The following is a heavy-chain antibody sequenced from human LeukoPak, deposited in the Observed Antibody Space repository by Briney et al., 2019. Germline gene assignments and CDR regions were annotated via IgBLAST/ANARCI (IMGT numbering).Heavy chain of an antibody. V-gene: IGHV3-30*02. Sequence: PGGSLRLSCAASGFTFSSYGMHWVRQAPGTGLEWVAFIRYDGSKKYYADSVQGRFTISRDNSKNTLYLQMNSLRAEDTAVYYCAKSSIVVVPAYYYDSSGYYDYWGQGTLVTVSS. D-gene: IGHD3-22*01. CDR3: AKSSIVVVPAYYYDSSGYYDY. J-gene: IGHJ4*02. CDR1: GFTFSSYG. CDR2: IRYDGSKK.